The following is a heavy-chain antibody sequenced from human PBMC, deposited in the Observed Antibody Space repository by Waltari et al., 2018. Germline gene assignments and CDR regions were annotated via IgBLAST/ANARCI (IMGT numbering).Heavy chain of an antibody. CDR3: ATYSGGGDYGRYFDY. CDR2: IYTSGST. J-gene: IGHJ4*02. Sequence: QVQLQESGPGLVKPSQTLSLTCTVSGGSISGGSYYWSWIRQPAGKGLEWIGYIYTSGSTNYNPSLKSRVTISVDTSKNQFSLKLSSVTAADTAVYYCATYSGGGDYGRYFDYWGQGTLVTVSS. V-gene: IGHV4-61*09. D-gene: IGHD2-21*02. CDR1: GGSISGGSYY.